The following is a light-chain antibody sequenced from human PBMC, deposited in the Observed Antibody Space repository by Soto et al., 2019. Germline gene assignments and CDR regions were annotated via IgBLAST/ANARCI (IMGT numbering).Light chain of an antibody. V-gene: IGKV1-39*01. J-gene: IGKJ1*01. CDR3: QQTYSAPPT. CDR2: AAS. Sequence: DIQMTQSPSSLSASVGDRVTITCRASQIISTYLNWYQQRAGLAPRLLIYAASSLQSGVPPRFSGSGSGTDFTLTISSLQPEDFATYFGQQTYSAPPTVGQGTKVEIK. CDR1: QIISTY.